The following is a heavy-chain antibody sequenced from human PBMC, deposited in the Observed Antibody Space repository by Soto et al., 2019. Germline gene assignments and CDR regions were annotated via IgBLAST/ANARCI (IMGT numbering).Heavy chain of an antibody. D-gene: IGHD3-3*01. CDR1: GGSISSGGYY. Sequence: SETLSLTCTVSGGSISSGGYYWSWIRQHPGKGLEWIGYIYYSGSTYYNPSLKSRVTISVDTSKNQFPLKLSSVTAADTAVYYCARTLRFLEWFDYWGQGTLVTVSS. CDR3: ARTLRFLEWFDY. J-gene: IGHJ4*02. V-gene: IGHV4-31*03. CDR2: IYYSGST.